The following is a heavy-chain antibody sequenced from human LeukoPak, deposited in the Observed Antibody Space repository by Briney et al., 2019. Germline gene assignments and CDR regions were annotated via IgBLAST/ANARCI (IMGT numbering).Heavy chain of an antibody. CDR1: GFTFSRSA. D-gene: IGHD6-13*01. J-gene: IGHJ4*02. Sequence: GGSLRLSCAASGFTFSRSAMTWVRQTPGKGLDWVSSISSSGNTYYADSVKGRFTISGDNSKNMLYLQMNSLRAEDTAVYYCVKGRISEDGLDFWGQGTLVTVSS. V-gene: IGHV3-23*01. CDR2: ISSSGNT. CDR3: VKGRISEDGLDF.